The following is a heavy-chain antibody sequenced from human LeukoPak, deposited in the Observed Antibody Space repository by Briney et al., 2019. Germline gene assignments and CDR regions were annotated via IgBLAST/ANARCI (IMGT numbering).Heavy chain of an antibody. CDR3: ARVARNYDYVWGSYRYPYYYMDV. Sequence: ASVKVSCKASGYTFTSYGISWVRQAPGQGLEWMGWISAYNGNTNYAQKLQGRVTMTTDTSTSTAYMELRSLRSDDTAVYYCARVARNYDYVWGSYRYPYYYMDVWGKGTTVTVSS. J-gene: IGHJ6*03. D-gene: IGHD3-16*02. CDR2: ISAYNGNT. CDR1: GYTFTSYG. V-gene: IGHV1-18*01.